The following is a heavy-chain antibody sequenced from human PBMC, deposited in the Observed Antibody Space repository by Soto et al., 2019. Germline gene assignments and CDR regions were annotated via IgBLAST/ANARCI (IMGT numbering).Heavy chain of an antibody. V-gene: IGHV3-30*18. CDR1: GFTFSSYG. D-gene: IGHD2-21*02. CDR2: ISYDGSNK. CDR3: AKGLAYCGGDCYSHFDL. J-gene: IGHJ2*01. Sequence: QVQLVESGGGVVQPGRSLRLSCAASGFTFSSYGMHWVRQAPGKGLEWVAVISYDGSNKYYADSVKGRFTISRDNSKITLYMKMNILRAEDTAVYYCAKGLAYCGGDCYSHFDLWGRGTLVTVSS.